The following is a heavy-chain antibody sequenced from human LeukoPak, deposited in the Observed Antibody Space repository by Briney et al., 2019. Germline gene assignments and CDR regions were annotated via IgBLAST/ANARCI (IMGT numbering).Heavy chain of an antibody. Sequence: GGSLRLSCAASGFTFSSYAMSWVRQAPGKGLEWVSAISGSGGSTYYADSVKGWFTISRDNSKNTLYLQMNSLRAEDTAVYYCAKSGALRITMVRGAPVRRAFDIWGQGTMVTVSS. CDR1: GFTFSSYA. V-gene: IGHV3-23*01. D-gene: IGHD3-10*01. J-gene: IGHJ3*02. CDR3: AKSGALRITMVRGAPVRRAFDI. CDR2: ISGSGGST.